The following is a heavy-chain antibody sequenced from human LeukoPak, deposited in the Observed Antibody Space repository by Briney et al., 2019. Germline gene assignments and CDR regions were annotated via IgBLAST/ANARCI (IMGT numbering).Heavy chain of an antibody. D-gene: IGHD2-21*02. CDR2: TYYRSKWYN. J-gene: IGHJ4*02. CDR3: ARAGGDSWYFDY. Sequence: SQTLSLTCVISGDSVSSNSAAWNWIRQSPSRGLEWLGRTYYRSKWYNDYAVSVKSRMTINADTSKNQFSLQLNSVTPEDTAMYYCARAGGDSWYFDYWGQGTLVTVSS. V-gene: IGHV6-1*01. CDR1: GDSVSSNSAA.